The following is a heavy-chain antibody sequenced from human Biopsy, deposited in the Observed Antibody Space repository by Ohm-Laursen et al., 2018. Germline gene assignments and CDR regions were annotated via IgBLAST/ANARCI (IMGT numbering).Heavy chain of an antibody. CDR3: LREAATGYYRTADF. CDR1: GFTFSSHG. J-gene: IGHJ4*02. D-gene: IGHD3-9*01. CDR2: FSYDGINK. V-gene: IGHV3-30*03. Sequence: SLRLSCSASGFTFSSHGMHWVRQAPGKGLEWVAHFSYDGINKHYADSVKGRFTISRDNSKNTLSPQMNSLRVEDTAMYYCLREAATGYYRTADFWGQGTLVTVSS.